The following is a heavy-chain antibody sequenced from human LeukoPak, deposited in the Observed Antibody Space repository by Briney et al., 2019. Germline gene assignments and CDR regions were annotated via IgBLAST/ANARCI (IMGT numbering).Heavy chain of an antibody. V-gene: IGHV1-69*05. Sequence: ASVKVSCKASGGTFSSYAISWVRQAPGQGLEWMGGIIPIFGTANYAQKFQGRVTITTDESTSTAYMELSSLRSEDTAVYYCARSAGGIAAAGDFDYWGQGTLVTVSS. CDR3: ARSAGGIAAAGDFDY. J-gene: IGHJ4*02. CDR1: GGTFSSYA. CDR2: IIPIFGTA. D-gene: IGHD6-13*01.